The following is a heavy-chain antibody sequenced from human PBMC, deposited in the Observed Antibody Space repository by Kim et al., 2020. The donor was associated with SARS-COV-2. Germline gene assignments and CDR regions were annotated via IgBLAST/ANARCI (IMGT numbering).Heavy chain of an antibody. Sequence: GGSLRLSCAASGFTFSNYAMSWVRQAPGKGLEWVSGIRSSGGSTFYADSVKGRFTISRDNSKNTLYLQMNSLRAEDTAVYYCAKNAGTAADYSFDYWGQGTLATVAS. V-gene: IGHV3-23*01. CDR1: GFTFSNYA. CDR3: AKNAGTAADYSFDY. J-gene: IGHJ4*02. D-gene: IGHD6-13*01. CDR2: IRSSGGST.